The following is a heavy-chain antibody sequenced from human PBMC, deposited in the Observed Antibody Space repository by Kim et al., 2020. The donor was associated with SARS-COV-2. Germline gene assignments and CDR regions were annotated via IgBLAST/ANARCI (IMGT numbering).Heavy chain of an antibody. J-gene: IGHJ4*02. CDR3: ARDRGGSSLGYFDY. D-gene: IGHD1-26*01. V-gene: IGHV4-4*02. CDR1: GGSISSSNW. CDR2: IYHSGST. Sequence: SETLSLTCAVSGGSISSSNWWSWVRQPPGKGLEWIGDIYHSGSTNYNPSLKSRVTISVDKSKNQFSLKLSSMTAADTAVYYCARDRGGSSLGYFDYWGQGTQVTVSS.